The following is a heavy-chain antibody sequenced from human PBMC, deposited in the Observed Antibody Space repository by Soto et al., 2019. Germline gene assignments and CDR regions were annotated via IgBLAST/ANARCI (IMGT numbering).Heavy chain of an antibody. V-gene: IGHV4-39*01. Sequence: SETLSLTCAVSGGSFTSSDYYWVWIRQPPGKGLEWLGSIYYTGTTYYNQSLKSRVTISVDTSQNQFSLKLSSVTAADTAVYYCARLYYYDSSGYYPTLPFDPWGQGTLVT. CDR3: ARLYYYDSSGYYPTLPFDP. CDR2: IYYTGTT. J-gene: IGHJ5*02. D-gene: IGHD3-22*01. CDR1: GGSFTSSDYY.